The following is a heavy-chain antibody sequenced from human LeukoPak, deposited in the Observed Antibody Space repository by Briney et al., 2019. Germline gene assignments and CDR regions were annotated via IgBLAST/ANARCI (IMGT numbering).Heavy chain of an antibody. J-gene: IGHJ4*02. CDR3: AKAGAYDSSGYYYYLDY. CDR1: GLTFSNHG. V-gene: IGHV3-30*02. D-gene: IGHD3-22*01. Sequence: GRSLRLSCAASGLTFSNHGMHWVRQAPGKGLEWVAFIWYDGNNKYYVGSVEGRFTISRDNSRNTLYLQMNSLRTEDTAVYYCAKAGAYDSSGYYYYLDYWGQGTLVTVSS. CDR2: IWYDGNNK.